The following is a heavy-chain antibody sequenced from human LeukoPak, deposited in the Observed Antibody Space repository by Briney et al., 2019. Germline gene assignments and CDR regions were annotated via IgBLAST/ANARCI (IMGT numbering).Heavy chain of an antibody. V-gene: IGHV4-59*01. CDR2: MYHGGST. Sequence: SETLSLTCTVSGGSISTYYWTWIRQPPGKGLEWIGYMYHGGSTNYNPSLKRRVTISGDTSKNQFSLKLSSVTAADTAVYYCARDVGSPYCSGGSCPLGYWGQGILVTVSS. CDR1: GGSISTYY. D-gene: IGHD2-15*01. J-gene: IGHJ4*02. CDR3: ARDVGSPYCSGGSCPLGY.